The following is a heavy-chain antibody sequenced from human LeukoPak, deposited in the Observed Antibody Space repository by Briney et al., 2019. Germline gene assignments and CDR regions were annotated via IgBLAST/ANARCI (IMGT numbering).Heavy chain of an antibody. D-gene: IGHD3-16*01. Sequence: PSETLSLTCTVSGGSISSYYWSWIRQPAGKGLEWIGRIYTSGSTNYNPSLKSRVTMSVDTSKNQFSLKLSSVTAADTAVYYCARDRLAHYYYYYGMDVWGQGTTVTVSS. CDR3: ARDRLAHYYYYYGMDV. V-gene: IGHV4-4*07. J-gene: IGHJ6*02. CDR1: GGSISSYY. CDR2: IYTSGST.